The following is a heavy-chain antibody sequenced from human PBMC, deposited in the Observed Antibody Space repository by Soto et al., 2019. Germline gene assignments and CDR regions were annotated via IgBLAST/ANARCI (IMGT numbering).Heavy chain of an antibody. J-gene: IGHJ4*02. CDR2: TSYDGSNK. V-gene: IGHV3-30-3*01. CDR3: ARALSPRTSSSADY. Sequence: QVQVVESGGGVVQPGRSLRLSCGVSGFTFGSHAMFWVRQAPGKGLEWVAGTSYDGSNKNYADAVKGRFTISRDNSKNTLYLQMNSLRVGDTAVYYCARALSPRTSSSADYWGQGTLVTVSS. D-gene: IGHD6-6*01. CDR1: GFTFGSHA.